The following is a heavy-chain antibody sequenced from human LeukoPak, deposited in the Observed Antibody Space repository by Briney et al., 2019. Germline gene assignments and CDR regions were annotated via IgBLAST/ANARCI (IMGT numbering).Heavy chain of an antibody. Sequence: PGGSLRLSCAASGFTFRNYWMSWVRQAPGTGLEWVANIKQDGSDRNYVTSVRGRFTISRDNAESSLYLQMNSLRAEDTAVYYCARGGAGIFGTDYWGQGTLVTVSS. CDR2: IKQDGSDR. D-gene: IGHD3-3*01. J-gene: IGHJ4*02. CDR3: ARGGAGIFGTDY. V-gene: IGHV3-7*01. CDR1: GFTFRNYW.